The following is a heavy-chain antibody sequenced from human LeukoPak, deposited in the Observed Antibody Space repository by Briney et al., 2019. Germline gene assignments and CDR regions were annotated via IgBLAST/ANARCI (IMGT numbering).Heavy chain of an antibody. Sequence: GGSLRLSCAASGFTFSSYWMHWVHQAPGKGLVWVSRINSDGSSTSYADSVKGRFTISRDSAKNTLYLQMNSLRAEDTAVYYCARDRPPYYYDSSGYSIAHWGQGTLVTVSS. CDR1: GFTFSSYW. CDR3: ARDRPPYYYDSSGYSIAH. J-gene: IGHJ4*02. D-gene: IGHD3-22*01. V-gene: IGHV3-74*01. CDR2: INSDGSST.